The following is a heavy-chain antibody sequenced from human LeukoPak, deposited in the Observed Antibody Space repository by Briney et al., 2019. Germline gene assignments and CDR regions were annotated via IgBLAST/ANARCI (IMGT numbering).Heavy chain of an antibody. Sequence: GRSLRLSCAASGFTFSSYGMHWVRQAPGKGLEWVAVISYDGSNKYYADSVKGRFTISRDNSKNTLYLQMNSLRAEDTAVYYCAKSHSGSYFPYFDYWGQGTLVTVSS. J-gene: IGHJ4*02. CDR3: AKSHSGSYFPYFDY. CDR1: GFTFSSYG. D-gene: IGHD1-26*01. CDR2: ISYDGSNK. V-gene: IGHV3-30*18.